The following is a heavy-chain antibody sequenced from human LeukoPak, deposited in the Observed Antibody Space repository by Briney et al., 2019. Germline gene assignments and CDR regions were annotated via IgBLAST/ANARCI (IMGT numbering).Heavy chain of an antibody. V-gene: IGHV3-48*04. D-gene: IGHD7-27*01. J-gene: IGHJ4*02. CDR1: GFTFSTYS. CDR2: ISSSSNTI. Sequence: GSLRLSCAASGFTFSTYSMNWVRQAPGKGLEWVSYISSSSNTIYYADSVKGRFTISRDNAKNSLYLQMNSLRAEDTAVYYCASGLGIDYWGQGTLVTVSS. CDR3: ASGLGIDY.